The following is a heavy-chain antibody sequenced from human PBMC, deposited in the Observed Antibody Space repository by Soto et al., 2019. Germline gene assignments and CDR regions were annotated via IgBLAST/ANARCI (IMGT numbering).Heavy chain of an antibody. V-gene: IGHV1-18*01. J-gene: IGHJ5*02. CDR2: ISTYNGNT. CDR3: ARKSSSSSWFDP. CDR1: GYTFHTYG. Sequence: ASVKVSCKASGYTFHTYGITWVRQAPGQGLEWMGWISTYNGNTEYVQKFQDRVTMTTDPSTRTAYMELRSLRSDDTAVFYCARKSSSSSWFDPWGQGTLVTVSS. D-gene: IGHD6-6*01.